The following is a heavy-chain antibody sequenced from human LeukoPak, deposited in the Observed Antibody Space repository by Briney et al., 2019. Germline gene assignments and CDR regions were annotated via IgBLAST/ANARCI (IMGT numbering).Heavy chain of an antibody. J-gene: IGHJ4*02. D-gene: IGHD6-19*01. Sequence: PSETLSLTCTVSGGSISSHYWSWIRQPPGKGLEWIGYIYYSGSTNYNPSLKSRVTISVDTSKNQFSLKLSSVTAADTAVYYCARLGIAVAEIDYWGQGTLVTVSS. CDR1: GGSISSHY. V-gene: IGHV4-59*08. CDR3: ARLGIAVAEIDY. CDR2: IYYSGST.